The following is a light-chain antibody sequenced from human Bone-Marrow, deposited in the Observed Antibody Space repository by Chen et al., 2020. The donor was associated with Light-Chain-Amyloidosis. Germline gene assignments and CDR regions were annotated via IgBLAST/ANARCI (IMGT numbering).Light chain of an antibody. CDR2: GSS. CDR3: KQYGTSPLT. CDR1: QTISSNY. V-gene: IGKV3-20*01. Sequence: EIVLTQSPGTLSLSPGEGANLSYRASQTISSNYLTWYQQKFGQAPRLLIYGSSSRATGIPDRFTGSGSGTDFTLTINRLEPEDFAMYYCKQYGTSPLTFGGGTKVEIK. J-gene: IGKJ4*01.